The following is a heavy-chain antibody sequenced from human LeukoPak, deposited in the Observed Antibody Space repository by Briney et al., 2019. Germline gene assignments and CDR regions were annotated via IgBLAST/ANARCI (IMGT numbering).Heavy chain of an antibody. Sequence: PGGSQRLSCAASGFTFSSYSMNWVRQAPGKGLEWVSSIGSSSSYIYYADSVKGRFTISRDNAKNSVYLQMNSLRAGDTGLYYCARIGYSSSCTDYWGQGTLVTVSS. D-gene: IGHD2-2*01. CDR1: GFTFSSYS. J-gene: IGHJ4*02. V-gene: IGHV3-21*01. CDR2: IGSSSSYI. CDR3: ARIGYSSSCTDY.